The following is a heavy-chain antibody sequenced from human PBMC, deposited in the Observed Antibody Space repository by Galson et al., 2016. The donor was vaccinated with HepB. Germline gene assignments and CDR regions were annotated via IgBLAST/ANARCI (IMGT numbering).Heavy chain of an antibody. D-gene: IGHD3-22*01. J-gene: IGHJ3*01. CDR3: AREILFSSGYYDVFDL. CDR2: ISDTGSSR. Sequence: SLRLSCAASGFGFSDYFMSWIRQVPGKGLEWVSFISDTGSSRLYADSVKGRFTISRGTAKNSVYLQMNGLRVEDTAVYYCAREILFSSGYYDVFDLWGQGTMVTVSP. CDR1: GFGFSDYF. V-gene: IGHV3-11*01.